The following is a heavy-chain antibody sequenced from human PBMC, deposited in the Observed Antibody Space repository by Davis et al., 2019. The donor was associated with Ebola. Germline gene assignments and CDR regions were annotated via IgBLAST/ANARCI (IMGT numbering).Heavy chain of an antibody. V-gene: IGHV5-51*01. J-gene: IGHJ3*02. Sequence: GESLKISCRVSGYTFSKYWIGWVRQKPGKGLEWMGIIYPGDSDTRYSPSFRGQVTISADKSFSTAYLQWSGLKASDTAMYYCATLRRTITGMDDGFDIWGQGTMVTVSS. CDR3: ATLRRTITGMDDGFDI. CDR1: GYTFSKYW. CDR2: IYPGDSDT. D-gene: IGHD1-14*01.